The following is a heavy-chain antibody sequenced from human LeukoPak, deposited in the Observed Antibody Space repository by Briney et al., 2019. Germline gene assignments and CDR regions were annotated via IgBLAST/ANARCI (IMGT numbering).Heavy chain of an antibody. J-gene: IGHJ5*02. V-gene: IGHV4-38-2*01. CDR1: GYSISRGYY. CDR2: IYHSGST. D-gene: IGHD5/OR15-5a*01. CDR3: ARHMVSLNWFDP. Sequence: PSETLSLTCAVSGYSISRGYYWGWSRQPPGKGVEGIGSIYHSGSTYYNPSLKSRVTISVDTSTNQYSLKLSSVTAADTGLYYTARHMVSLNWFDPWGQGTLVTVSS.